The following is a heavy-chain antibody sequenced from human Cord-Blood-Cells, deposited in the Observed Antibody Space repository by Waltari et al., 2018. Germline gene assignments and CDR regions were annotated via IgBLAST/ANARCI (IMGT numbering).Heavy chain of an antibody. J-gene: IGHJ6*03. CDR1: VFPSRSLG. V-gene: IGHV3-30*18. D-gene: IGHD4-17*01. CDR3: AKETVGSYYYMDV. Sequence: QVQLVESGGGVVQPGRSLRLSCAASVFPSRSLGMHRVRQAPGKGREWVAVISYDGSNKYYADSVKGRFTISRDNSKNTLYLQMNSLRAEDTAVYYCAKETVGSYYYMDVWGKGTTVTVSS. CDR2: ISYDGSNK.